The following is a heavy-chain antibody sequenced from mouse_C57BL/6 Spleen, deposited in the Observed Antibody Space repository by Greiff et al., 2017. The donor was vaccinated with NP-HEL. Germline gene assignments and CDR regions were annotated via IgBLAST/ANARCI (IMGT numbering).Heavy chain of an antibody. J-gene: IGHJ4*01. CDR2: IDPETGGT. CDR1: GYTFTDYE. CDR3: TRDQIYYYAMDY. Sequence: VQLHQSGAELVRPGASVTLSCKASGYTFTDYEMHWVKQTPVHGLEWIGAIDPETGGTAYNQKFKGKAILTADKSSSTAYMELRSLTSEDSAVYYCTRDQIYYYAMDYWGQGTSVTVSS. V-gene: IGHV1-15*01.